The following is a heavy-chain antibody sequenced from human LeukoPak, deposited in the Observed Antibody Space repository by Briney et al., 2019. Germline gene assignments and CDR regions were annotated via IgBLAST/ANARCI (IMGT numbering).Heavy chain of an antibody. V-gene: IGHV1-2*02. D-gene: IGHD3-22*01. Sequence: ASVKVSCKASGYTFTGYYIHWVRQAPGQGLEWMGWINPNSGGTNYAQKFQGRVTMTRDTSISTAYMELSRLRSDDTAVYYCARALLEYYYDSSGYYYYWGQGTLVTVSS. J-gene: IGHJ4*02. CDR2: INPNSGGT. CDR3: ARALLEYYYDSSGYYYY. CDR1: GYTFTGYY.